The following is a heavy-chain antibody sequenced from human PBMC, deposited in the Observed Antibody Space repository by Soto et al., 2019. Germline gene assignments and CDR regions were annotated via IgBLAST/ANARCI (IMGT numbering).Heavy chain of an antibody. V-gene: IGHV3-33*01. D-gene: IGHD6-13*01. Sequence: PGGSLRLSCAASGFTFSSYGMHWVLQAPGKGLEWVAVIWYDGSNKYYADSVKGRFTISRDNSKNPLYLQMNSLRAEDTAVYYCARAADWYSYYYYMDIWGKGTTVTVSS. CDR1: GFTFSSYG. CDR2: IWYDGSNK. CDR3: ARAADWYSYYYYMDI. J-gene: IGHJ6*03.